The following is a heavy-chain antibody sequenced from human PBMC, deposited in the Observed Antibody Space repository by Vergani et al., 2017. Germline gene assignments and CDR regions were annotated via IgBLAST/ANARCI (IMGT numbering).Heavy chain of an antibody. CDR2: ISYDGSNK. D-gene: IGHD6-13*01. Sequence: QVQLVESGGGVVQPGRSLRLSCAASGFTFSSYGMHWVRQAPGKGLEWVAVISYDGSNKYYADSVKGRFTISRDNSKNTLYLQMNSLRAEDTAVYYCAKNLGIWGQGTLVTVYS. CDR1: GFTFSSYG. CDR3: AKNLGI. J-gene: IGHJ4*02. V-gene: IGHV3-30*18.